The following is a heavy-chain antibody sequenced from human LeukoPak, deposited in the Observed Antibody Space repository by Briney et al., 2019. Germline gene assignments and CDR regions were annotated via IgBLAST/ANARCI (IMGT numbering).Heavy chain of an antibody. CDR2: IYYSGST. CDR1: GGSISSSSYY. V-gene: IGHV4-39*01. D-gene: IGHD6-13*01. J-gene: IGHJ4*02. Sequence: SETLSLTCTVSGGSISSSSYYWGWIRQPPGKGLEWIGSIYYSGSTYYNPSLKSRVTISVDTSKNQFSLKLSSVTAADTAVYYCARGIFLGYSSNWVFDYWGQGTLVTVSS. CDR3: ARGIFLGYSSNWVFDY.